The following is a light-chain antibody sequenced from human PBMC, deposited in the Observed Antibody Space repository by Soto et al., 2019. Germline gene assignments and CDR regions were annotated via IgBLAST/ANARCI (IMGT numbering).Light chain of an antibody. Sequence: QSALTQPASVSGSPGQSITISCTGTSSDVGAYNYVSWYQQHPGRAPKLMIYEVSYRPSGVSNRFSGSKSANTASLTISGLQSEDESDSYCSSYTSSRTLVFGTGTKVAGL. CDR1: SSDVGAYNY. V-gene: IGLV2-14*01. CDR2: EVS. J-gene: IGLJ1*01. CDR3: SSYTSSRTLV.